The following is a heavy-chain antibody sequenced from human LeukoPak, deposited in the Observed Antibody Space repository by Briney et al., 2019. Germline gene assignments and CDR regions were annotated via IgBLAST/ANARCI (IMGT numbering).Heavy chain of an antibody. CDR3: ARLYSSGLRAFDY. Sequence: SETLSLTCTVSGGSISSSSYYWGWIRQPPGKGLEWIGSIYYSGSTYYNPSLKSRVTISVDTSKNQFSLKLSSVTAADAAVYYCARLYSSGLRAFDYWGQGTLVTVSS. CDR1: GGSISSSSYY. CDR2: IYYSGST. D-gene: IGHD6-19*01. V-gene: IGHV4-39*01. J-gene: IGHJ4*02.